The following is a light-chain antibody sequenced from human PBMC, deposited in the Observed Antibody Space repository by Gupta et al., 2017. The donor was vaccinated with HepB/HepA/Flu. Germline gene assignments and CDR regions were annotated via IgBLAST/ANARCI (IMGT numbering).Light chain of an antibody. V-gene: IGLV3-10*01. Sequence: SHALPQPASASVSPGQPARRTSPAGAWPKKYASWYQKQSGQPPVLVISEDTKRPAGIPERFSGSSSGTVATLTVSGTQVEEEADYYCCAKDSSDRGVFGGGTKLTVL. CDR1: AWPKKY. J-gene: IGLJ2*01. CDR3: CAKDSSDRGV. CDR2: EDT.